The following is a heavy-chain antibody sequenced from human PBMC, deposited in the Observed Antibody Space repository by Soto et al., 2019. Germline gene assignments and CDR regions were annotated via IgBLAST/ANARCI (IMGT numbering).Heavy chain of an antibody. CDR3: ARAFYYYDSSGYYY. D-gene: IGHD3-22*01. J-gene: IGHJ4*02. Sequence: QVQLVQYGAEVKKPGASVKVSCKASGYTFTSYDINWVRQATGQGREWMGWMNPNSGNTGYAQKYQVRVTMTRNTSISTAYMELSSMRSEDTAVYYCARAFYYYDSSGYYYWGQGTLVTVSS. CDR1: GYTFTSYD. V-gene: IGHV1-8*01. CDR2: MNPNSGNT.